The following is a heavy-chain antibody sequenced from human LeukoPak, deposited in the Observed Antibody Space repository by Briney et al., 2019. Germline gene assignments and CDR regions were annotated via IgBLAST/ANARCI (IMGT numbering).Heavy chain of an antibody. CDR2: MNPNSGNT. Sequence: ASVKVSCKASGYTFTSYDINWVRQATGQGLEWMGWMNPNSGNTGYAQKFQGRVTMTRNTSISTAYMELSSLRSEGTAVYYCARGSLWCSGGSCYSDYWGQGTLVTVSS. D-gene: IGHD2-15*01. V-gene: IGHV1-8*01. CDR3: ARGSLWCSGGSCYSDY. J-gene: IGHJ4*02. CDR1: GYTFTSYD.